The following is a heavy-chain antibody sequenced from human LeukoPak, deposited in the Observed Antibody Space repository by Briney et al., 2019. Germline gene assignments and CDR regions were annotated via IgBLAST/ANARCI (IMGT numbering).Heavy chain of an antibody. Sequence: TGGSLRLSCAASGFTFSSYSMNWVRQAPGKGLEWVSYISSSSSTIYYADSVKGRFTISRDNSKNTLYLQMNSLRAEDTAVYYCAKDLGGSGLMDVWGQGTTVTVSS. D-gene: IGHD6-19*01. J-gene: IGHJ6*02. CDR1: GFTFSSYS. CDR2: ISSSSSTI. CDR3: AKDLGGSGLMDV. V-gene: IGHV3-48*01.